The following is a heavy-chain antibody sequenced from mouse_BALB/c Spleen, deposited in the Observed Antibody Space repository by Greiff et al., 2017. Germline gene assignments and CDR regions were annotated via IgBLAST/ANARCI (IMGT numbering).Heavy chain of an antibody. V-gene: IGHV5-6-3*01. CDR1: GFTFSSYG. CDR3: ARYYYGSSYGAMDY. D-gene: IGHD1-1*01. Sequence: EVNVVESGGGLVQPGGSLKLSCAAFGFTFSSYGMSWVRQTPDKRLELVATINSNGGSTYYPDSVKGRFTISRDNAKNTLYLQMSSLKSEDTAMYYCARYYYGSSYGAMDYWGQGTSVTVSS. J-gene: IGHJ4*01. CDR2: INSNGGST.